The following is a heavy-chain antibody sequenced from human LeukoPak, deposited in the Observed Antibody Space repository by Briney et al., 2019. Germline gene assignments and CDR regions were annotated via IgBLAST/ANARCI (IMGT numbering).Heavy chain of an antibody. Sequence: SETLSLTCTVSGGSISSYYWSWIRQPAGKGLEWIGRIYTSGSTNYNPSLKSRVTMSVDTSKNQFSLKLSSVTAADTAVYYCARDQGNVDSSAWYLVGNAFDIWGQGTMVSVSS. D-gene: IGHD6-19*01. CDR3: ARDQGNVDSSAWYLVGNAFDI. J-gene: IGHJ3*02. V-gene: IGHV4-4*07. CDR1: GGSISSYY. CDR2: IYTSGST.